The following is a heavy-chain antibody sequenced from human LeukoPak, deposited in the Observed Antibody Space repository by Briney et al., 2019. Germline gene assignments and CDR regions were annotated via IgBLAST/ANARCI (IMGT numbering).Heavy chain of an antibody. CDR3: AKDDSLVEQQHDY. V-gene: IGHV3-23*01. CDR2: INGSGGST. D-gene: IGHD6-13*01. CDR1: GFSFSSYA. J-gene: IGHJ4*02. Sequence: GGSLRLSCAASGFSFSSYAMSWVRQAPGKGLEWVSAINGSGGSTYYADSVKGRFTISRDNSKNTLYLQMNSLRAEDTAVYYCAKDDSLVEQQHDYWGQGTLVTVSS.